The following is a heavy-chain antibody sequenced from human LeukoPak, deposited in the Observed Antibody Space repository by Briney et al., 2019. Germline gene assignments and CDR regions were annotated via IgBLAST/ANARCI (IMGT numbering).Heavy chain of an antibody. V-gene: IGHV3-64*01. CDR3: ASGGTRDAFDI. D-gene: IGHD2-15*01. CDR2: ISSNGGST. CDR1: GFTFSSYA. Sequence: GGSLILSCAASGFTFSSYAMHWVRQAPGKGLEYVSAISSNGGSTYYANSVKGRFTISRDNSKNTLYLQMGSLRAEDMAVYYCASGGTRDAFDIWGQGTMVTVSS. J-gene: IGHJ3*02.